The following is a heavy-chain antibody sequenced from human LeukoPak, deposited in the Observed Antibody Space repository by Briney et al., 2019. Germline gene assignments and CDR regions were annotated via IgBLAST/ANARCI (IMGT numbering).Heavy chain of an antibody. V-gene: IGHV4-59*11. J-gene: IGHJ4*02. D-gene: IGHD2-2*01. CDR1: GGSISSHY. CDR2: IYYSGST. Sequence: SETLSLTCTVSGGSISSHYWGWIRQPPGKGLEWMGYIYYSGSTNYNPSLQSRVTISVDTSKNQFSLKLSSVTAADTAVYSCARGGYCSSTSCLSFDYWGQGTLVTVSS. CDR3: ARGGYCSSTSCLSFDY.